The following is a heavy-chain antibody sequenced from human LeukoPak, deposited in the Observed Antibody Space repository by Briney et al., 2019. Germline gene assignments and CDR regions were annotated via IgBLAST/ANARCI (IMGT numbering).Heavy chain of an antibody. CDR1: GGSFSGYY. CDR2: INHSGST. D-gene: IGHD2-8*01. V-gene: IGHV4-34*01. CDR3: ARSGIEDIVLMVYAHFDY. J-gene: IGHJ4*02. Sequence: SETLSLTCAVYGGSFSGYYWSWIRQPPGKGLEWIGEINHSGSTNYNPSLKSRVTISVDTSKNQFSLKLSSVNAADTAVYYCARSGIEDIVLMVYAHFDYWGQGTLVTVSS.